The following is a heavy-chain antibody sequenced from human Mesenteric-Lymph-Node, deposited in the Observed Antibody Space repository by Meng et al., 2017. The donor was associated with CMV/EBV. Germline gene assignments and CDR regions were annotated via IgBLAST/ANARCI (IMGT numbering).Heavy chain of an antibody. CDR2: ISATGNT. Sequence: ASVKVSCKTSGYTFTSYGIGWVRQAPGQGLEWMGWISATGNTNYAQKFQGRVTITTDESTSTAYTELSSLRSEDTAVYYCARGGYCSSTSCYTTTTYYYGMDVWGQGTTVTVSS. J-gene: IGHJ6*02. CDR1: GYTFTSYG. CDR3: ARGGYCSSTSCYTTTTYYYGMDV. D-gene: IGHD2-2*02. V-gene: IGHV1-18*04.